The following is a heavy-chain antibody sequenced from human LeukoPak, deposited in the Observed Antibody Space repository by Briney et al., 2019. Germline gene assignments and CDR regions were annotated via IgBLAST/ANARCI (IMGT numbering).Heavy chain of an antibody. CDR1: GYKFNSNW. CDR3: ARYRTGYSTSWYSGHFDL. J-gene: IGHJ2*01. D-gene: IGHD6-13*01. Sequence: GESLKISCKASGYKFNSNWIVWVRQMPGKGLEWMGNIYPGDSDTTYSPSFQGQVTISADKTINTAYLQWSSLKASDTATYYCARYRTGYSTSWYSGHFDLWGRGTLVTVSS. CDR2: IYPGDSDT. V-gene: IGHV5-51*01.